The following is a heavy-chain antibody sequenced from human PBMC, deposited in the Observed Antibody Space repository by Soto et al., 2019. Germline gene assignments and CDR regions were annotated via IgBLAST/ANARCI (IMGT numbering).Heavy chain of an antibody. CDR1: GFTFSNYA. CDR2: ITGSGGAT. Sequence: GGSLRLSCAASGFTFSNYAMNWVRQAPGKGLEWVSGITGSGGATFYADSVKGRFTISRDNSKNTVYLQVNSVRADDTAVYYCARGDDFGGLKHDWFDSWGPGTLVTVSS. V-gene: IGHV3-23*01. D-gene: IGHD3-10*01. CDR3: ARGDDFGGLKHDWFDS. J-gene: IGHJ5*01.